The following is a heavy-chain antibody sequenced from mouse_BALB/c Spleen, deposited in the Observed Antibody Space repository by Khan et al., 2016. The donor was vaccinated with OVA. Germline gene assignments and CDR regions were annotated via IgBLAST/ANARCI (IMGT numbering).Heavy chain of an antibody. D-gene: IGHD2-1*01. CDR3: AREGYYGNKRAWFAY. V-gene: IGHV1S56*01. CDR1: GYTFTSYY. J-gene: IGHJ3*01. Sequence: QVQLKESGPELVKPGASVRISCKASGYTFTSYYIYWVKQRPGQGLEWIGWIYPGNVNTNYNEKFKGKATLTADKSSSIAYMQLSSLTSEDSAVXFWAREGYYGNKRAWFAYWGQGTLVTVSA. CDR2: IYPGNVNT.